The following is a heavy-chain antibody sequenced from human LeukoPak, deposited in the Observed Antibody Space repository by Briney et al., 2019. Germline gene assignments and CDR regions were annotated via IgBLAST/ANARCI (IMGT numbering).Heavy chain of an antibody. Sequence: PGVSLRLSCAASGFTFSSYSMNWVRQAPGKGLEWVSYISSSSSTIYYADSVKGRFTISRDNAKNSLYLQMNSLRAEDTAVYYRAREIGYGSAFDIWGQGTMVTVSS. J-gene: IGHJ3*02. CDR2: ISSSSSTI. CDR1: GFTFSSYS. D-gene: IGHD3-22*01. V-gene: IGHV3-48*01. CDR3: AREIGYGSAFDI.